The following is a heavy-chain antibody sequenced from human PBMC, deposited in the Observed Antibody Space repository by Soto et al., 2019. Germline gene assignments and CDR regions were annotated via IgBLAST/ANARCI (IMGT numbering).Heavy chain of an antibody. V-gene: IGHV3-23*01. J-gene: IGHJ2*01. Sequence: AGGSLRLSCAASGFTFSSYAMSWVRQAPGKGLEWVSAISGSGGSTYYADSVKGRFTISRDNSKNTLYLQMNSLRAEDTAVYYCAKAYYGDLYWYFDLWGRGTLVTVSS. CDR2: ISGSGGST. CDR1: GFTFSSYA. D-gene: IGHD4-17*01. CDR3: AKAYYGDLYWYFDL.